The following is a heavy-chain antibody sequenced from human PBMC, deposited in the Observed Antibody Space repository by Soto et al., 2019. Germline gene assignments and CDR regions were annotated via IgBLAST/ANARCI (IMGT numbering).Heavy chain of an antibody. CDR2: SYYSGST. V-gene: IGHV4-31*03. D-gene: IGHD4-17*01. J-gene: IGHJ4*02. Sequence: SETLSLTCTVSGGSISSGGYYWSWIRQHPGKGLEWIGYSYYSGSTYYNPSLKSRVTISVDTSKNQFSLKLSSVTAADTAVYYCARVTVTNVFEYWGKGNMVTVSA. CDR1: GGSISSGGYY. CDR3: ARVTVTNVFEY.